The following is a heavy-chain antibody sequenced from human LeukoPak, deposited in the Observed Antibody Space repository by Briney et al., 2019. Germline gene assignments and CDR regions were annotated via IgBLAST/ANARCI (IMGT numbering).Heavy chain of an antibody. Sequence: GESLKISCKGSGYSFTSYWIGWVRQMPGKGLEWMGIIYPGDSDTRYSPSFQGQVTISADKSISTAYLQWSSLKASDTAMYYCARLEASSPTSYDFWSGYYPPFDYWGQGTLVTVSS. J-gene: IGHJ4*02. D-gene: IGHD3-3*01. CDR3: ARLEASSPTSYDFWSGYYPPFDY. CDR1: GYSFTSYW. V-gene: IGHV5-51*01. CDR2: IYPGDSDT.